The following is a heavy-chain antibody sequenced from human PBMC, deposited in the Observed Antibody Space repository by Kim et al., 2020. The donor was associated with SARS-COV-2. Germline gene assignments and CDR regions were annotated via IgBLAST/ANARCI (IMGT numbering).Heavy chain of an antibody. CDR3: ARDGFHSNSPITMIVVVIGGYFDY. CDR1: GFTFSSYA. V-gene: IGHV3-30*04. J-gene: IGHJ4*02. CDR2: ISYDGSNK. Sequence: GGSLRLSCAASGFTFSSYAMHWVRQAPGKGLEWVAVISYDGSNKYYADSVKGRFTISRDNSKNTLYLQMNSLRAEDTAVYYCARDGFHSNSPITMIVVVIGGYFDYWGQGTLVTVSS. D-gene: IGHD3-22*01.